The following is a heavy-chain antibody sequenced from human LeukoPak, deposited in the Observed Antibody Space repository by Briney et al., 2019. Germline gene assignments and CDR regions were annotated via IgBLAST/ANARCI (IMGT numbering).Heavy chain of an antibody. V-gene: IGHV3-7*04. D-gene: IGHD3-16*01. CDR2: INQDGSEM. CDR1: GFTLSSYW. CDR3: ARSAGEIYYYYGMDV. J-gene: IGHJ6*02. Sequence: GGSLRLSCAASGFTLSSYWMTWVRQAPGKGLQWVANINQDGSEMYYVDSVKGRFTISRDNAKNSLYLQMNSLRADDTAVYYCARSAGEIYYYYGMDVWGQGTTVTVSS.